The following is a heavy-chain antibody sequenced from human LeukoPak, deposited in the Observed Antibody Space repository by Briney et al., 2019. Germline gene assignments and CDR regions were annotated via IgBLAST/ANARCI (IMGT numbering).Heavy chain of an antibody. J-gene: IGHJ5*02. CDR1: GFTFSSYA. Sequence: GGSLRLSCAASGFTFSSYAMSWVRQAPGKGLEWVSAISGSGGSTYYADSVKGRFTISRDNSKNTLYLQMNSLRAEDTAVYYCAKDRLLWFGELLENWFDPWGQGTLVTVSS. V-gene: IGHV3-23*01. CDR3: AKDRLLWFGELLENWFDP. D-gene: IGHD3-10*01. CDR2: ISGSGGST.